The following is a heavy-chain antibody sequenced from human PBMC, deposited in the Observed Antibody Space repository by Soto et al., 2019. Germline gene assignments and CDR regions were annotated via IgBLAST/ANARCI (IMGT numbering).Heavy chain of an antibody. J-gene: IGHJ6*02. Sequence: ASVKVSCKASGYTFTSYYMHWVRQAPGQGLEWMGIINPSGGSTSYAQEFQGRVTMTRDTSTSTVYMELSSLRSEDTAVYYCARDLAAAGTPYYYYGMDVWGQGTTVTAS. V-gene: IGHV1-46*01. CDR1: GYTFTSYY. D-gene: IGHD6-13*01. CDR2: INPSGGST. CDR3: ARDLAAAGTPYYYYGMDV.